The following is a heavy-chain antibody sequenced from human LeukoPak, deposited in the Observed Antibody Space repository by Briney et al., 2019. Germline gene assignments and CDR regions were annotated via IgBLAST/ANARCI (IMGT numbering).Heavy chain of an antibody. CDR2: IYPGGGST. CDR1: GYTFTSYY. V-gene: IGHV1-46*01. CDR3: ARIAAAGTGWFDP. J-gene: IGHJ5*02. D-gene: IGHD6-13*01. Sequence: ASVKVSCKASGYTFTSYYIHWVRQAPGQGLEWMGIIYPGGGSTSYAQKFQGRVTMTRDMSTSTVYMELRSLRSDDTAVYYCARIAAAGTGWFDPWGQGTLVTVSS.